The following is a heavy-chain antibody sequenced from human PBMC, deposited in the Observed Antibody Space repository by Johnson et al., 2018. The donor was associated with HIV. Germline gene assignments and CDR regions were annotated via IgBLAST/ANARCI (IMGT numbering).Heavy chain of an antibody. J-gene: IGHJ3*02. CDR1: GFTFSSYA. Sequence: VQLVESGGGVVRPGGSLRLSCAASGFTFSSYAMSWVRQAPGKGLEWVSVISGNGGTTYYADSVKGRFTVSRDNSKNTLYLQMNSLRHNDTAVYYCARAVARGQWLADGYIWGQGTTVTVSS. D-gene: IGHD6-19*01. CDR3: ARAVARGQWLADGYI. V-gene: IGHV3-23*04. CDR2: ISGNGGTT.